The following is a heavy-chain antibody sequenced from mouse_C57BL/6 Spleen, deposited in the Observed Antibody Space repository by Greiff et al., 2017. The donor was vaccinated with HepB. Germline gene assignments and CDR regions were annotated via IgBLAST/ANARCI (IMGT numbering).Heavy chain of an antibody. CDR1: GFTFSSYA. V-gene: IGHV5-9-1*02. CDR3: TRDRRDYYAMDY. Sequence: EVQVVESGEGLVKPGGSLKLSCAASGFTFSSYAMSWVRQTPEKRLEWVAYISSGGDYIYYADTVKGRFTISRDNARNTLYLQMSSLKSEDTAMYYCTRDRRDYYAMDYWGQGTSVTVSS. CDR2: ISSGGDYI. J-gene: IGHJ4*01.